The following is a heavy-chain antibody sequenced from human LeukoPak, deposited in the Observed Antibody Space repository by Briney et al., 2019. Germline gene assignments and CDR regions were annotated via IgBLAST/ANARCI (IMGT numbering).Heavy chain of an antibody. V-gene: IGHV3-30*02. D-gene: IGHD3-22*01. CDR3: GRDVSDTVVVITHNFDF. J-gene: IGHJ4*02. CDR2: IRHDGTNK. Sequence: GGSLRLSCAASGFTFNSYGMHWVRRAPGKGLEWVAFIRHDGTNKYYADSVKGRFTISRDNSKNTLFLQMSSLRVEDTAVHYCGRDVSDTVVVITHNFDFWGQGTLVTVSS. CDR1: GFTFNSYG.